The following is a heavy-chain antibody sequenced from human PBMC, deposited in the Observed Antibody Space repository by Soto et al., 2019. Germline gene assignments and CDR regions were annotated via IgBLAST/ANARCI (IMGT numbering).Heavy chain of an antibody. CDR2: FDPEDGET. D-gene: IGHD3-10*01. CDR1: GYTLTELS. V-gene: IGHV1-24*01. CDR3: ATVFTIVQGVIIDY. J-gene: IGHJ4*02. Sequence: ASVKVSCKVSGYTLTELSMHWVRQAPGKGLEWMGGFDPEDGETIYAQKFQGRVTMTEDTSTDTAYMELSSLRSEDTAVYYCATVFTIVQGVIIDYWGQRTLDTGSS.